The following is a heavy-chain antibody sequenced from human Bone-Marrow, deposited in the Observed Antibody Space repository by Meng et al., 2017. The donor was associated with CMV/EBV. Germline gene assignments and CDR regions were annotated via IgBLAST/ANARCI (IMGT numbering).Heavy chain of an antibody. D-gene: IGHD6-19*01. CDR1: GYTFTGFF. Sequence: ASVKVSCKASGYTFTGFFVHWVRQAPGQGLEWMGWINPKSGDTDSPQKFQGRVTVTRDTSIKTAYMELTRLRSDDTAAYYCARGRAVSGNLRFYFDYWGQGTLVTVSS. J-gene: IGHJ4*02. CDR3: ARGRAVSGNLRFYFDY. CDR2: INPKSGDT. V-gene: IGHV1-2*02.